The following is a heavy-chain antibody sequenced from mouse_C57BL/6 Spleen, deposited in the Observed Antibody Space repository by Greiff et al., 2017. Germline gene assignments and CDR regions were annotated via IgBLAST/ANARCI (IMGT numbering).Heavy chain of an antibody. V-gene: IGHV1-69*01. J-gene: IGHJ2*01. CDR3: ARYTTVVATGFDY. CDR2: IDPSDSYT. Sequence: QVQLQQPGAELVMPGASVKLSCKASGYTFTSYWMHWVKQRPGQGLEWIGEIDPSDSYTNYNQKFKGKSTLTVDKSSSTAYMQLSSLTSEDSAVYYCARYTTVVATGFDYWGQGTTRTVSS. CDR1: GYTFTSYW. D-gene: IGHD1-1*01.